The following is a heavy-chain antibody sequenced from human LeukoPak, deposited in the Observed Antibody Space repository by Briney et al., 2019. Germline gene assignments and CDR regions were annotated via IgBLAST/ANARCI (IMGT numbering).Heavy chain of an antibody. D-gene: IGHD3-10*01. CDR2: IYYSGST. Sequence: SDTLSLTRTASVGSISGINYYWGWIRQPPGKGLEWIGSIYYSGSTYYSPSLKSRVTISVDTSKNQFSLKLNSVTATDTAVYYCARHYGPWGQGTLVTVSS. J-gene: IGHJ4*02. V-gene: IGHV4-39*01. CDR1: VGSISGINYY. CDR3: ARHYGP.